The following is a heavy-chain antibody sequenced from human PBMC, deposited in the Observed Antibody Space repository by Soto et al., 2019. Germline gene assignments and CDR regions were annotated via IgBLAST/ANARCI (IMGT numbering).Heavy chain of an antibody. D-gene: IGHD2-15*01. Sequence: QVQLQQWGAGLLKPSETLSLTCAVYGGSFSGYYWSWIRQPPGKGLEWIGEINHSGSTNYNPSLKSRVTISVDSSKHQFSLKLSSVTAADTAVYYCARPGLPGAFDIWGQGTMVTVSS. V-gene: IGHV4-34*01. CDR3: ARPGLPGAFDI. J-gene: IGHJ3*02. CDR2: INHSGST. CDR1: GGSFSGYY.